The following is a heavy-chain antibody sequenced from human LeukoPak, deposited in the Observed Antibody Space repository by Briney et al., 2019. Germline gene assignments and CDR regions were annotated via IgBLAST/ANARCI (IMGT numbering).Heavy chain of an antibody. V-gene: IGHV1-58*01. J-gene: IGHJ3*02. D-gene: IGHD5-18*01. CDR1: GFTFTSSV. CDR3: AAVLGGYSYGYFAFDI. CDR2: IVVGSGNT. Sequence: GTSVKVSCKASGFTFTSSVVQWVRQARGQRLELIGWIVVGSGNTNYAQKFQERVTITRDMSTSTAYMELSSLRSEDTAVYYCAAVLGGYSYGYFAFDIWGQGTMVTVSS.